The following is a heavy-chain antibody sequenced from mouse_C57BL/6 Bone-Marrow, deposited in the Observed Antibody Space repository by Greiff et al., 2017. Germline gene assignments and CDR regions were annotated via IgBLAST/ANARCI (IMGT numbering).Heavy chain of an antibody. CDR3: TRDGCLISFDY. Sequence: EVKLVESGAGLVKPGGSLKLSCAASGFTFSSYAMSWVRQTPEQRLEWVAYISRGGDYIYYADTVKGRFTISRDNARNTLYLQLSSLKSEDTAMYYCTRDGCLISFDYWGQGTTLTGSS. CDR1: GFTFSSYA. V-gene: IGHV5-9-1*02. J-gene: IGHJ2*01. CDR2: ISRGGDYI. D-gene: IGHD2-3*01.